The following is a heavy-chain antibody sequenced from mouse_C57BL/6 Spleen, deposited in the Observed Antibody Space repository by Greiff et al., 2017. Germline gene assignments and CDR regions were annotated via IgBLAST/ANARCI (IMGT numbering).Heavy chain of an antibody. CDR1: GYTFTSYW. CDR3: ATITTVVATG. J-gene: IGHJ2*01. V-gene: IGHV1-74*01. Sequence: QVHVKQPGAELVKPGASVKVSCKASGYTFTSYWMHWVKQRPGQGLEWIGRIHPSDSATNYNQKFKGKATLTVDKSSRTAYMQLSSLTSEDSAVYYCATITTVVATGWGQGTTRTVSS. CDR2: IHPSDSAT. D-gene: IGHD1-1*01.